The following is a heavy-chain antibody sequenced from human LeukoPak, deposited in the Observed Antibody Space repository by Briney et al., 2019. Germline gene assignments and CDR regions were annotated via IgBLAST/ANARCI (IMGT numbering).Heavy chain of an antibody. Sequence: SETLSLTCTVSGGSISSSSHYWGWIRQPPGKGLEWIGSIYYSGSTYYNPSLKSRVTISVDTSKNQFSLKLSSVTAADTAVYYCARPRAVAGTRDYFDYWGQGTLVTVSS. D-gene: IGHD6-19*01. J-gene: IGHJ4*02. CDR1: GGSISSSSHY. CDR2: IYYSGST. CDR3: ARPRAVAGTRDYFDY. V-gene: IGHV4-39*07.